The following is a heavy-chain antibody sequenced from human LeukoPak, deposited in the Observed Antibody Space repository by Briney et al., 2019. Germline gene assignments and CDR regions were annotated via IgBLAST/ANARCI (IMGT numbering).Heavy chain of an antibody. V-gene: IGHV4-39*07. J-gene: IGHJ4*02. CDR2: IYYSGST. D-gene: IGHD6-6*01. CDR3: ARGGVAARPIDY. Sequence: PSQTLSLTCTVSGGSISSSSYYWGWIRQPPGKGLEWIGSIYYSGSTYFNPSLKSRVTISVDTSKNQFSLKLSSVTAADTAVYYCARGGVAARPIDYWGQGTLVTVSS. CDR1: GGSISSSSYY.